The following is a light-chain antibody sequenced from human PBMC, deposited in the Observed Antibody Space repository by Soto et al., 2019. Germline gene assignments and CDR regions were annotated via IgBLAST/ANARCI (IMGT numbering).Light chain of an antibody. CDR2: AAS. J-gene: IGKJ1*01. CDR3: QQYYSFPPT. Sequence: DIVMTQSPDSLAVSLGERATINCKSSQSVLYSSNNKNYLAWYQQKPGKAPELLIYAASTLQSGVPSRFSGSGSGTDFTLTISCLQSEDFATYYCQQYYSFPPTFGQGTKVDIK. V-gene: IGKV4-1*01. CDR1: QSVLYSSNNKNY.